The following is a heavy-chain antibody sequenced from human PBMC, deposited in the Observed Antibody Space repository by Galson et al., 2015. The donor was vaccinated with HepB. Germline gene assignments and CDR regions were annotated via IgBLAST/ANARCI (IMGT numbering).Heavy chain of an antibody. CDR1: GFSLTSTGMS. D-gene: IGHD6-19*01. CDR3: ARSNVTFGSSGWYSENDF. V-gene: IGHV2-70*01. J-gene: IGHJ4*02. Sequence: PALVKPTQTLTLTCTFSGFSLTSTGMSVSWIRQPPGKALTWLALIDWDDNEYYSTSLRTRLTISKDTSKNHVVLTMTNMDPVDTATYYCARSNVTFGSSGWYSENDFWGQGALVTVSS. CDR2: IDWDDNE.